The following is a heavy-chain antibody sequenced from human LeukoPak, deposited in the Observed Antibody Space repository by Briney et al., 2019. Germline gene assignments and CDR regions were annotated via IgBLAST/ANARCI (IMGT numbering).Heavy chain of an antibody. CDR1: GFTFSSYG. Sequence: GGSLRLSCAASGFTFSSYGMHWVRQAPGKWLEWVAVISYDGSNKYYADSVKGRFTISRDNSKDTLYLQMNSLRAEDTAVYYCAKDLKKFSSSWGADYWGQGTLVTVSS. J-gene: IGHJ4*02. CDR3: AKDLKKFSSSWGADY. CDR2: ISYDGSNK. V-gene: IGHV3-30*18. D-gene: IGHD6-13*01.